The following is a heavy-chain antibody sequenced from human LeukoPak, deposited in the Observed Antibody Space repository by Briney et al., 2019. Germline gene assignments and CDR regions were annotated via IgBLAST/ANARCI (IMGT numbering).Heavy chain of an antibody. CDR2: ISPNNNYI. CDR1: GFTFRTYS. Sequence: PGGSLRLSCAASGFTFRTYSMNWVRQTPGKGLEWVSSISPNNNYIYYADSVKGRFTISRDNAKSSLYLQMNSLGAEDTALYYCVRNNPDGDYLNRAGDWGQGTLVTVSS. V-gene: IGHV3-21*01. D-gene: IGHD4-17*01. CDR3: VRNNPDGDYLNRAGD. J-gene: IGHJ4*02.